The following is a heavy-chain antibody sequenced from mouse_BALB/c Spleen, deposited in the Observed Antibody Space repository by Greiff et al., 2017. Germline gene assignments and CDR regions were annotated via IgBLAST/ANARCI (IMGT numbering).Heavy chain of an antibody. CDR3: ARGPSHAMDY. CDR2: IYPGDGDT. V-gene: IGHV1-80*01. J-gene: IGHJ4*01. CDR1: GYAFSSYW. Sequence: QVQLQQSGAELVRPGSSVKISCKASGYAFSSYWMNWVKQRPGQGLEWIGQIYPGDGDTNYNGKFKGKATLTADKSSSTAYMQLSSLTSEDSAVYFCARGPSHAMDYWGQGTSVTVSS.